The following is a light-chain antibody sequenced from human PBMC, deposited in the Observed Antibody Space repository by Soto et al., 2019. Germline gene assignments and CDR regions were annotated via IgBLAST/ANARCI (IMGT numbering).Light chain of an antibody. Sequence: DIQMAQSPSSLSASVGDRLTNTCHASQDISNYLNWYQQKPGKAPKLLIYAASTLHSGVPSKFSGSGSGTDFTLTISSLQPEDFATYYCQQLNSYPLTFGGGTKVDIK. CDR3: QQLNSYPLT. J-gene: IGKJ4*01. CDR1: QDISNY. V-gene: IGKV1-9*01. CDR2: AAS.